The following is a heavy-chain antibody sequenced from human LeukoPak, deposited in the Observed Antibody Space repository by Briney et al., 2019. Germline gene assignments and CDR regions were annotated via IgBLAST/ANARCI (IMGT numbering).Heavy chain of an antibody. CDR1: GFTFSSYA. Sequence: GGSLRLSCAASGFTFSSYAMSWVRQAPGKGLEWVSGISGSGDNTYYADSVKGRFTISRDNSKNTLYVQVNSLGTVDTAAYYCAKGSYYDSSGSFYFDYWGQGTLVTVS. J-gene: IGHJ4*02. D-gene: IGHD3-22*01. CDR2: ISGSGDNT. V-gene: IGHV3-23*01. CDR3: AKGSYYDSSGSFYFDY.